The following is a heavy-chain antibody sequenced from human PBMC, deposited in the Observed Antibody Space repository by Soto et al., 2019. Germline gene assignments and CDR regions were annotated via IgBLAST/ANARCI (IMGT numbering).Heavy chain of an antibody. J-gene: IGHJ6*02. D-gene: IGHD6-13*01. CDR3: SRGGYSSSWYNYYYGMDV. CDR1: GYTFTSYG. Sequence: ASVKVSCKASGYTFTSYGISWVRQAPGQGLEWMGWISAYNGNTNYAQKLQGRVTMTTDTSTSTAYMELRNLRSDDTAVYYCSRGGYSSSWYNYYYGMDVWGQGTTVTVSS. CDR2: ISAYNGNT. V-gene: IGHV1-18*01.